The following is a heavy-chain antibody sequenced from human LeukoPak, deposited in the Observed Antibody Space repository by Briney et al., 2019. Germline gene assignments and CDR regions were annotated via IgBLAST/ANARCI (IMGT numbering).Heavy chain of an antibody. D-gene: IGHD2-21*02. Sequence: SEALSLTCTVSGGSITSYYRSWIRQSPGKGLEWIGFMYYSGTTNYNPSLKSRVTISLGMSKNQFSLKLSSVTAADTAVYYCARLPMAVTPHVDYWGQGTLVTVSS. J-gene: IGHJ4*02. CDR3: ARLPMAVTPHVDY. V-gene: IGHV4-59*01. CDR2: MYYSGTT. CDR1: GGSITSYY.